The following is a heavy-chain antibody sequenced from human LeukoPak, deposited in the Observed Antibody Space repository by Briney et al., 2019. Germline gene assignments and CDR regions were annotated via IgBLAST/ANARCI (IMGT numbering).Heavy chain of an antibody. D-gene: IGHD3-10*01. V-gene: IGHV3-30*18. CDR2: ISYDGSNK. CDR1: GFTFSSYG. CDR3: AKGCRGGYYYGSGSYSRLLNY. Sequence: QSGGSLRLSCAASGFTFSSYGMHWVRQAPGKGLEWVAVISYDGSNKYYADSVKGRFTISRDNSKNTLYLQMNSLRAEDTAVYYCAKGCRGGYYYGSGSYSRLLNYWGQGTLVTVSS. J-gene: IGHJ4*02.